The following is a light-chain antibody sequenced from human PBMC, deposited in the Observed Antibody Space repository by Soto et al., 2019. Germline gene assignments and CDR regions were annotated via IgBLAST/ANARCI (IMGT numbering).Light chain of an antibody. J-gene: IGKJ3*01. Sequence: EIVLTQSPGTLSLSPGERATLSCRASQSVYSNYLAWYQQKPGQTPRLLIYGASSRATGIPDRFSGSGSGTDFTLTISRLETEDFAVYYCQQYDTSPFTFGPGTKVAVK. CDR1: QSVYSNY. CDR2: GAS. CDR3: QQYDTSPFT. V-gene: IGKV3-20*01.